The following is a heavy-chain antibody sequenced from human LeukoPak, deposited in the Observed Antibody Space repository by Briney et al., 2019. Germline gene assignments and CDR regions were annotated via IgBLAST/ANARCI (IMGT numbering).Heavy chain of an antibody. Sequence: GGSLRLSCAASGFTYSSYAMHWVRQAPGKGLEWVAVISYDGSNKYYADSVKGRFTISRDNSKNTLYLQMNSLRAEDTAVYYCAGVSGSYSFDYWGQGTLVTVSS. V-gene: IGHV3-30*04. CDR2: ISYDGSNK. J-gene: IGHJ4*02. D-gene: IGHD1-26*01. CDR1: GFTYSSYA. CDR3: AGVSGSYSFDY.